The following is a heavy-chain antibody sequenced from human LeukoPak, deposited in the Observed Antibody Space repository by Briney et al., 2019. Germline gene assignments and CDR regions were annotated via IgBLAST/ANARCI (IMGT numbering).Heavy chain of an antibody. CDR3: ARFGLTNIAAAGFDY. V-gene: IGHV1-18*01. CDR1: GYTFTSYG. Sequence: ASVKVSCKASGYTFTSYGISWVRQAPGEGLEWMGWISAYNGNTNYAQKLQGRVTMTTDTSTSTAYMELRSLRSEDTAVYYCARFGLTNIAAAGFDYWGQGTLVTVSS. J-gene: IGHJ4*02. CDR2: ISAYNGNT. D-gene: IGHD6-13*01.